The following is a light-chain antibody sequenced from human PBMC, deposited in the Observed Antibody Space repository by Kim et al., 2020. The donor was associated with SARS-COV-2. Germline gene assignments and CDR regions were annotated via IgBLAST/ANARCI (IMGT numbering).Light chain of an antibody. CDR2: EDE. Sequence: GTQVPMSSTARRGSLDDTYVQWHQPRRSGVPTAVIYEDEQRPSGVSDRFSGSIDNPSDSASHTISGLRTGDEADYYCQSYNRNNVLFGGGTQLTVL. CDR1: RGSLDDTY. V-gene: IGLV6-57*02. CDR3: QSYNRNNVL. J-gene: IGLJ2*01.